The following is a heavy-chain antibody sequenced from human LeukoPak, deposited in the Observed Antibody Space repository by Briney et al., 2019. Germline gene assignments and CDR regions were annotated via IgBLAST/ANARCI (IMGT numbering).Heavy chain of an antibody. CDR3: ARGRIAHYYDSSGYQIDY. V-gene: IGHV4-59*08. D-gene: IGHD3-22*01. CDR2: ISYTGST. J-gene: IGHJ4*02. Sequence: PSETLSLTCTVSGGSISSSYWSWIRQPPGKGLEWIGCISYTGSTNYNPSLKSRVTISIDTSKNQFSLKLSSVTAADTAVYYCARGRIAHYYDSSGYQIDYWGQGTLVTVSS. CDR1: GGSISSSY.